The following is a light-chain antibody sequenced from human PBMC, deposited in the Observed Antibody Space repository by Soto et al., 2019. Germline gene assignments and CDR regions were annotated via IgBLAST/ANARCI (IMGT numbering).Light chain of an antibody. CDR3: QQANSFPLT. J-gene: IGKJ4*01. Sequence: DIQLTQSPSSLSASVGDRVTITCRVSQGISSYLNWYRQKPGKVPKLLIYSASNLQSGVPSRFSGSGSGTTFTLTINNLQPEDFASYFCQQANSFPLTFGGGTKVDIK. V-gene: IGKV1-27*01. CDR1: QGISSY. CDR2: SAS.